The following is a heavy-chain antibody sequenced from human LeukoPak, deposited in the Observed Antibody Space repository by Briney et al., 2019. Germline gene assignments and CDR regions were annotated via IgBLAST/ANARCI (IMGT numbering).Heavy chain of an antibody. V-gene: IGHV1-46*01. J-gene: IGHJ4*02. CDR3: ARVDTAMGVY. CDR2: INPSGGST. D-gene: IGHD5-18*01. CDR1: GYTFTSYY. Sequence: ASVKVSCKASGYTFTSYYMHWVRQAPGQGLEWMGIINPSGGSTSYAQKFQGRVTITTDESTSTAYMELSSLRSEDTAVYYCARVDTAMGVYWGQGTLVTVSS.